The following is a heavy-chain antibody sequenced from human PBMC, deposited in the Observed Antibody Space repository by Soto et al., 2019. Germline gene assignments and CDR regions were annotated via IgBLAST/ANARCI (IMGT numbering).Heavy chain of an antibody. J-gene: IGHJ5*02. CDR1: GYTFTSYG. CDR3: ARDGDSSGWYGWFDP. V-gene: IGHV1-18*04. D-gene: IGHD6-19*01. CDR2: ISAYNGNT. Sequence: ASVKVSCKASGYTFTSYGISWVRQAPGQGLEWMGWISAYNGNTNYAQKLQGRVTMTTDTSTSTAYMELRSLRSDDTAVYYCARDGDSSGWYGWFDPWGQGTLVTVST.